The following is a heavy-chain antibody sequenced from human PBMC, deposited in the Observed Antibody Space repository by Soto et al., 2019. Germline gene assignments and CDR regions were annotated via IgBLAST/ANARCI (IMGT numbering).Heavy chain of an antibody. D-gene: IGHD3-10*01. V-gene: IGHV4-31*03. J-gene: IGHJ5*02. Sequence: QVQLQESGPGLVKPSQTLSLTCTVSGGSISSGGYYWSWIRQHPGKGLEWIGYIYYSGRTYYNPSLKSRVTISVDWSKNQCALKLSSVTAADTAVYYCARGLYGSGADNWFDPWGQGTLVTVSS. CDR2: IYYSGRT. CDR3: ARGLYGSGADNWFDP. CDR1: GGSISSGGYY.